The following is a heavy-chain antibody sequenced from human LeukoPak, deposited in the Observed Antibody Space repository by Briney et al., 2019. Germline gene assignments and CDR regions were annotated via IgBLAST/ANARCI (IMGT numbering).Heavy chain of an antibody. J-gene: IGHJ4*02. Sequence: PGGSLRLSCAASGFTFSSYGMHWVRQAPGKGLEWVAVISCDGSNKYYADSVKGRFTISRDNSKNTLYLQMNSLRAEDTAVYYCAKDFIGYCSGGSCRDGYWGQGTLVTVSS. CDR1: GFTFSSYG. CDR2: ISCDGSNK. CDR3: AKDFIGYCSGGSCRDGY. V-gene: IGHV3-30*18. D-gene: IGHD2-15*01.